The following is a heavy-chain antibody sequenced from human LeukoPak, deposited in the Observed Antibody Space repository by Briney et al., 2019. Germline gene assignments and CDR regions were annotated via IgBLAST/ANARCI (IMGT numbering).Heavy chain of an antibody. D-gene: IGHD6-13*01. Sequence: SETLSLTCAVSGGSISSSNWWSWVRQPPGKGLEWIGEIYHSGSTNYNPSLKSRVTISVDTSKNQFSLKLSSVTAADTAVYYCASHFYSSSWLDYWGQGTLVTVSS. CDR2: IYHSGST. V-gene: IGHV4-4*02. J-gene: IGHJ4*02. CDR3: ASHFYSSSWLDY. CDR1: GGSISSSNW.